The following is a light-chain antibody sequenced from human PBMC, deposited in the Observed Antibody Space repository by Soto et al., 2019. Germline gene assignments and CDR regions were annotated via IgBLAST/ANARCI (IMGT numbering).Light chain of an antibody. CDR3: QQYGSSPPLT. J-gene: IGKJ4*01. V-gene: IGKV3-20*01. CDR1: QTVSSNS. CDR2: GAS. Sequence: EIVLTQSPGTLSLSPGERATLSCRASQTVSSNSLAWYQQKPGQPPRLLIYGASSRATGIPDRFSGSGSGRDFILTISRLEPEDFAMYYCQQYGSSPPLTFAGGTKVELK.